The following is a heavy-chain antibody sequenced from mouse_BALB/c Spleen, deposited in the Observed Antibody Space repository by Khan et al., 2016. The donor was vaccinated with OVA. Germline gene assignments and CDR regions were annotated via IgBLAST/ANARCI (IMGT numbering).Heavy chain of an antibody. J-gene: IGHJ2*01. Sequence: QVQLKQSGAVLVRPGASVKLSCRTSGYIFTNYWIHWVKQRSGQGLVWIARIYPGTDNTYYNEKLKDKATLTADRSSSTAYMQLSSLTSEDSAIYFCAREESLYYFGYWGQGTTLTVSS. D-gene: IGHD6-2*01. CDR2: IYPGTDNT. V-gene: IGHV1-76*01. CDR3: AREESLYYFGY. CDR1: GYIFTNYW.